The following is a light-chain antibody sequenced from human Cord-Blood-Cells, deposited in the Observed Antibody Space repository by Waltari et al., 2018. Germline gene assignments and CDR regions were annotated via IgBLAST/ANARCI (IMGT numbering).Light chain of an antibody. CDR3: LQSYSNPWT. V-gene: IGKV1-39*01. J-gene: IGKJ1*01. CDR1: QSISSY. CDR2: AAS. Sequence: DIQMTQSPSSLSASVGDRVTITCRASQSISSYLNWYQQKPGKAPKLLIYAASSLQSGVPSRFSGSGSGTEFTLTISSLQPEDFATYYCLQSYSNPWTFGQGTKVEIK.